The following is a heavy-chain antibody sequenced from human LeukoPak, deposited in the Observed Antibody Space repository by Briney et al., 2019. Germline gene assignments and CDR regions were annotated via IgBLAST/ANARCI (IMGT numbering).Heavy chain of an antibody. J-gene: IGHJ5*02. CDR1: GYTFSTHW. CDR2: INPNSGGT. V-gene: IGHV1-2*02. D-gene: IGHD2-15*01. Sequence: ASVKVSCKTSGYTFSTHWMHWVRQAPGQGLEWMGWINPNSGGTNYAQKFQGRVTMTRDTSISTAYMELSRLRSDDTAVYYCARDPRYCSGGSCSTRRNWFVPWGQGTLVTVSS. CDR3: ARDPRYCSGGSCSTRRNWFVP.